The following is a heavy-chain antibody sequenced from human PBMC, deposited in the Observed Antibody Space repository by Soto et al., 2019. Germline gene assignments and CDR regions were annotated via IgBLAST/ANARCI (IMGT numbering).Heavy chain of an antibody. D-gene: IGHD3-10*01. J-gene: IGHJ4*02. CDR1: GGSFSGYY. Sequence: SETLSLTCAVYGGSFSGYYWVWIRQPPGKRLEWIGEINHSGSTNYNPSLKCRVTISVDTSKNQFSLKLSSVTAADTAVYYCAREGEGTMVRGVTRGPFDYWGQGTLVTVSS. CDR3: AREGEGTMVRGVTRGPFDY. V-gene: IGHV4-34*01. CDR2: INHSGST.